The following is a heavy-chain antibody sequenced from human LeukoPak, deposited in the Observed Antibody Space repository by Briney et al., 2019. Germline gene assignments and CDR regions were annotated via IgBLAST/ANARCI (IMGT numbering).Heavy chain of an antibody. V-gene: IGHV3-30*04. CDR3: AKDWFREFSSWSRFDY. CDR2: ISYDGSNK. J-gene: IGHJ4*02. CDR1: GFTFSSYA. Sequence: GGSLRLSCAASGFTFSSYAMHWVRQAPGKGLEWVAVISYDGSNKYYADSVKGRFTISRDNSKNTLYLQMNSLRAEDTAVYYCAKDWFREFSSWSRFDYWGQGTLVTVSS. D-gene: IGHD6-13*01.